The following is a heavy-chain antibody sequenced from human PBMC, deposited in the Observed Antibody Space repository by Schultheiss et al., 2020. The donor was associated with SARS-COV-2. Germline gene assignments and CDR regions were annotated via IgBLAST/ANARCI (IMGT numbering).Heavy chain of an antibody. V-gene: IGHV3-23*01. CDR2: VSGSGFST. CDR3: AKDRSSGRYLGYYFEY. CDR1: GVTFSNHA. D-gene: IGHD6-19*01. J-gene: IGHJ4*02. Sequence: GGSLRLSCVASGVTFSNHAMAWVRQAPGKGLEWVSSVSGSGFSTYSADSVQGRFTISRDNSKNTLYLQMNSLRAEDTAVYYCAKDRSSGRYLGYYFEYWGQGTLVTVSS.